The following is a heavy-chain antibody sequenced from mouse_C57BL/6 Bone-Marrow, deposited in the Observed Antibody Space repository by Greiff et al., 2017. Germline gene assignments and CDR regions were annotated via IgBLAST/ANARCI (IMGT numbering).Heavy chain of an antibody. CDR2: IRSKSSNYAT. J-gene: IGHJ3*01. CDR1: GFTFNTYA. CDR3: VRDAPYCCGNSYGFAY. V-gene: IGHV10-3*01. D-gene: IGHD1-1*01. Sequence: EVQVVESGGGLVQPKGSLKLSCAASGFTFNTYAMHWVRQAPGKGLEWVARIRSKSSNYATYYADSVKDRFTISRDDSQSMLYLQMNNLKTEDTAMYYCVRDAPYCCGNSYGFAYWGQGTLVTVSA.